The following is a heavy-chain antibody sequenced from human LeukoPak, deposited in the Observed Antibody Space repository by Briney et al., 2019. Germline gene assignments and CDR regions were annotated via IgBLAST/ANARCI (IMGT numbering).Heavy chain of an antibody. CDR2: IYTSGST. J-gene: IGHJ6*03. V-gene: IGHV4-38-2*02. CDR3: ARGIAARRYYYYYMDV. CDR1: GYSISSGYY. Sequence: SSETLSLTCTVSGYSISSGYYWGWIRQPPGKGLEWIGSIYTSGSTNYNPSLKSRVTISVDTSKNQFSLKLSSVTAADTAVYYCARGIAARRYYYYYMDVWGKGTTVTVSS. D-gene: IGHD6-6*01.